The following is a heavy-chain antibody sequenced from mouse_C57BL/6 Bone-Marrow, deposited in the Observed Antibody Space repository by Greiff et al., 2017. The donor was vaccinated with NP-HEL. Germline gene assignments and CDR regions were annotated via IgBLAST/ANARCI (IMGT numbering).Heavy chain of an antibody. V-gene: IGHV1-81*01. J-gene: IGHJ1*03. D-gene: IGHD1-1*01. Sequence: VQLQESGAELARPGASVKLSCKASGYTFTSYGISWVKQRTGQGLEWIGEIYPRSGNTYYNEKFKGKATLTADKSSSTAYMELRSLTSEDSAVYFCARSVTTGEGYFDVWGTGTTVTVSS. CDR3: ARSVTTGEGYFDV. CDR2: IYPRSGNT. CDR1: GYTFTSYG.